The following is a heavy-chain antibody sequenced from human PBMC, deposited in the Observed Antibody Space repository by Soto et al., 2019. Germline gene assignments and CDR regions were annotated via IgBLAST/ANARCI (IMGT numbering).Heavy chain of an antibody. J-gene: IGHJ6*02. CDR1: GFTFSSYS. CDR2: ISSSSSYI. D-gene: IGHD3-3*01. Sequence: GGPLSLSCAASGFTFSSYSMNWVRPAPGKGLEWVSSISSSSSYIYYADPVKGRFTISRDNAKNSLYLQMNSLRAEDTAVYYCARDRTILYGMDVWGQGTTVTV. V-gene: IGHV3-21*01. CDR3: ARDRTILYGMDV.